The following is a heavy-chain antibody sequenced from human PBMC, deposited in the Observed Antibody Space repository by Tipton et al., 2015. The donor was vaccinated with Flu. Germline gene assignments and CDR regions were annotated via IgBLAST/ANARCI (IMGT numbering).Heavy chain of an antibody. D-gene: IGHD6-13*01. CDR2: MYTSGST. J-gene: IGHJ4*02. Sequence: TLSLTCTVSGGSISSYYWSWIRQPAGKGLEWIGRMYTSGSTNYNPSPKSRVTMSVDTSKNQFSLNLTSVTAADTAVYYRARSGSKGSSPDYWGQGTLVTVSS. CDR1: GGSISSYY. V-gene: IGHV4-4*07. CDR3: ARSGSKGSSPDY.